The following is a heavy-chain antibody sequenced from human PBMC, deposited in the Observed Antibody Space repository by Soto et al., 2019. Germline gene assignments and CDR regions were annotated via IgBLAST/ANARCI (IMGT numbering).Heavy chain of an antibody. J-gene: IGHJ5*02. V-gene: IGHV1-69*06. D-gene: IGHD3-22*01. CDR1: GGTFSSYA. CDR2: IIPIFGTA. Sequence: SVKVSCKASGGTFSSYAISWVRQAPGQGLEWMGGIIPIFGTANYAQKFQGRVTITADKSTSTAYMELSSLRSEDTAVYYCARRGTYYYDSSGYYFWFDPWGQGTLVTVSS. CDR3: ARRGTYYYDSSGYYFWFDP.